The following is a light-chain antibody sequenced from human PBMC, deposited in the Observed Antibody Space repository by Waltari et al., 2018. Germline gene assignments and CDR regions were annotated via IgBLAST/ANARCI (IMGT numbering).Light chain of an antibody. CDR3: QQYDTYSWT. J-gene: IGKJ1*01. Sequence: DIQMTQSPSTVSASVGDRVTITCRASQSISRLLAWYQQKPGKAPKLLIYEASTLETGVPSRFSGSRSGTEFTLTISSLQPDDFATYYCQQYDTYSWTFGQGTKVEIK. CDR1: QSISRL. CDR2: EAS. V-gene: IGKV1-5*03.